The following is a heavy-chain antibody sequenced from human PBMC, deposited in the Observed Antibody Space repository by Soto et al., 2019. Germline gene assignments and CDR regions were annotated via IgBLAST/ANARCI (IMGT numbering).Heavy chain of an antibody. CDR3: ARDMRGAN. J-gene: IGHJ4*02. CDR2: INSGGSNI. V-gene: IGHV3-11*01. Sequence: QVQLVESGGGLVKPGGSLRLSCTASGFTFTDHYMTWIRQAPGKGLEWVSYINSGGSNIYYADSVRGRFTSSRDNAKNSVYLQVSSLRAEDTAIYYCARDMRGANWGQGTLVIVSS. D-gene: IGHD3-10*01. CDR1: GFTFTDHY.